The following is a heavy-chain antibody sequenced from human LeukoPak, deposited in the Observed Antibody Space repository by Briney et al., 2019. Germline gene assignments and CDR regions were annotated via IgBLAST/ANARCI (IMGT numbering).Heavy chain of an antibody. CDR3: ARDPRPGGAARSWYFDL. Sequence: ASVKVSCKASGYTFISYAMHWVRQAPGQRLEWMGWINAGNGNTKYSQKFQGRVTITRDTSASTAYMELSSLRSEDTAVYYCARDPRPGGAARSWYFDLWGRGTLVTVSS. CDR1: GYTFISYA. CDR2: INAGNGNT. D-gene: IGHD6-6*01. J-gene: IGHJ2*01. V-gene: IGHV1-3*01.